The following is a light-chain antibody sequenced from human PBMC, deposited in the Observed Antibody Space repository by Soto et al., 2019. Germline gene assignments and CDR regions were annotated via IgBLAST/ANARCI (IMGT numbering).Light chain of an antibody. CDR1: QSINSW. J-gene: IGKJ1*01. Sequence: DIQMTQSPSTLSTSVGDRVTITCRASQSINSWLAWYQQKPGKAPKLLIYDASSLESGVPSRFSGSGSGTEFTLTISSLQPDDFATYYCQQYNSYSWTFGQGTKVDTK. CDR2: DAS. CDR3: QQYNSYSWT. V-gene: IGKV1-5*01.